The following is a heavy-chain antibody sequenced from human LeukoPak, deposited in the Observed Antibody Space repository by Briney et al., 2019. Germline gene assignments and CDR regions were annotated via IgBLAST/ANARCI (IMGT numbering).Heavy chain of an antibody. J-gene: IGHJ6*02. CDR3: ARSRPKTGYSSGWYNYYYYGTDV. D-gene: IGHD6-19*01. Sequence: PSETLSLTCTVSGGSISSYYWSWIRQPPGKGLEWIGYIYYSGSTNYNPSLKSRVTISVDTSKNQFSLKLSSVTAADTAVYYCARSRPKTGYSSGWYNYYYYGTDVWGQGTTVTVSS. CDR1: GGSISSYY. V-gene: IGHV4-59*01. CDR2: IYYSGST.